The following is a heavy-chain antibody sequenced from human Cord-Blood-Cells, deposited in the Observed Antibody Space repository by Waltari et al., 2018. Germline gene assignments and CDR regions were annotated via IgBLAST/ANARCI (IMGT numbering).Heavy chain of an antibody. CDR3: ARAPVRIAAADDGFDY. CDR2: INHSGST. CDR1: GGSFSGYY. Sequence: QVQLQQWGAGLLKPSETLSLTCAVYGGSFSGYYWSWIRQPPGKGLEWIGEINHSGSTNYKPSLKSRVTISVDTSKSQFSLKLSSVTAADTAVYYCARAPVRIAAADDGFDYWGQGTLVTVSS. J-gene: IGHJ4*02. D-gene: IGHD6-13*01. V-gene: IGHV4-34*01.